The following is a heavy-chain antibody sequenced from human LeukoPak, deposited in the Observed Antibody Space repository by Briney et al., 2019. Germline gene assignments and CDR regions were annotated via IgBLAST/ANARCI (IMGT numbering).Heavy chain of an antibody. J-gene: IGHJ6*02. D-gene: IGHD5-12*01. V-gene: IGHV1-46*01. CDR2: INPSGGST. Sequence: ASVKVSCKACGYTFTSYYMHWVRQAPGQGLEWMGIINPSGGSTSYAQEFQDRVTMTRHTPTSTVHMELSSLRSEDTAVYYCARDRVVATTEPPYYYYYYYGMDVWGQGTTVTVSS. CDR1: GYTFTSYY. CDR3: ARDRVVATTEPPYYYYYYYGMDV.